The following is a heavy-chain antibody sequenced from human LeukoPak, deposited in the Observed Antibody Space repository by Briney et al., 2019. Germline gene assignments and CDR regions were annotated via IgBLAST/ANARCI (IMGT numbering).Heavy chain of an antibody. J-gene: IGHJ3*02. Sequence: PGGSLRLSCAASGFTFDDYTMSWVRQAPGKGLEWVSAISGSGGSTYYADSVKGRFTISRDNAKNSLYLQMNSLRAEDTAVYYCARVSTMVRGVMKAFDIWGQGTMVTVSS. V-gene: IGHV3-23*01. CDR1: GFTFDDYT. CDR2: ISGSGGST. D-gene: IGHD3-10*01. CDR3: ARVSTMVRGVMKAFDI.